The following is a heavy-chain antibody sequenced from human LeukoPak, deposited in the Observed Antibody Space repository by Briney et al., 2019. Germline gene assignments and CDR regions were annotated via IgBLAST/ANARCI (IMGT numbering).Heavy chain of an antibody. D-gene: IGHD2-8*01. CDR2: IYTSGTT. CDR3: ARGSWANGFDY. J-gene: IGHJ4*02. CDR1: GGSISSNY. Sequence: SETLSLTCTVSGGSISSNYWSWIRQPSGKGLEWIGRIYTSGTTNYNPSLKSRVTMSVDTSKNQFSLRLSSVTAADTAVYYCARGSWANGFDYWGQGTLVTVSS. V-gene: IGHV4-4*07.